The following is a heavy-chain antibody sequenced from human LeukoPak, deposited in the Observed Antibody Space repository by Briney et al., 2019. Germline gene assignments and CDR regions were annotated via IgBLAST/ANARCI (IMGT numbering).Heavy chain of an antibody. J-gene: IGHJ4*02. CDR2: IYYSGST. D-gene: IGHD1-26*01. V-gene: IGHV4-31*03. CDR1: GGPISSGGYY. Sequence: SETLSLTCTVSGGPISSGGYYWSWIRQHPGKGLEWIGYIYYSGSTYYNPSLKSRVTISVDTSKNQFSLKLSSVTAADTAVYYCARDPSGSYFDYWGQGTLVTVSS. CDR3: ARDPSGSYFDY.